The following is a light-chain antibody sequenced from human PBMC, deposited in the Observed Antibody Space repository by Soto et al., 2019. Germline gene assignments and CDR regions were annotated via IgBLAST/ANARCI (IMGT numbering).Light chain of an antibody. J-gene: IGKJ5*01. CDR1: QSVSSW. V-gene: IGKV1-5*03. Sequence: DIQMTQSPSTLSASVGDRVTITCRASQSVSSWLAWYQQKPGKAPKLLIYKASSLQSGVPSRFSGSGSGTEFTLTISSLQPEDFAVYYCQQYNNWPLTFGQGTRLEIK. CDR3: QQYNNWPLT. CDR2: KAS.